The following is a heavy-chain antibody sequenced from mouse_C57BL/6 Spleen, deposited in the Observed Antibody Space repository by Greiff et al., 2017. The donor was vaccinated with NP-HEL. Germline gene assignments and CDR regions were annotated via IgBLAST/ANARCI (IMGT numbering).Heavy chain of an antibody. Sequence: QVQLQQPGAELVKPGASVKLSCKASGYTFTSYWMHWVKQRPGQGLEWIGMIHPNSGSTNYNEKFKSKATLTVDKSSSTAYMQLSSLTSEDSAVYYCARVGSSWGYFDVWGTGTTVTVSS. CDR1: GYTFTSYW. CDR2: IHPNSGST. D-gene: IGHD1-1*01. CDR3: ARVGSSWGYFDV. J-gene: IGHJ1*03. V-gene: IGHV1-64*01.